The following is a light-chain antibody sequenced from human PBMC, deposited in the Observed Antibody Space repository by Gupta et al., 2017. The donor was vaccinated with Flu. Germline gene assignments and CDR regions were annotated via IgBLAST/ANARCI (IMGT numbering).Light chain of an antibody. Sequence: QSALTQPRSVSGSPGQSVAISCSGTSSDVGGYNYVAWYQQHPGKAPKLMIYDVSLRPSGVPDRFSGSKSGNTASLTISGLQAEDEADYYCCSYAGRYNLVGGGTKLTVL. CDR1: SSDVGGYNY. V-gene: IGLV2-11*01. J-gene: IGLJ2*01. CDR3: CSYAGRYNL. CDR2: DVS.